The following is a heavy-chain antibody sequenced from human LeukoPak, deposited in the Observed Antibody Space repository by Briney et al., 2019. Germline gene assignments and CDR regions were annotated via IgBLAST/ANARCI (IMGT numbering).Heavy chain of an antibody. J-gene: IGHJ6*03. Sequence: ASVKVSCKASGGTFSSYAISWVRQATGQGLEWMGWMNPNSGNTGYAQKFQGRVTITRNTSISTAYMELSSLRSEDTAVYYCARGLNYMDVWGKGTTVTVSS. V-gene: IGHV1-8*03. CDR2: MNPNSGNT. CDR1: GGTFSSYA. CDR3: ARGLNYMDV.